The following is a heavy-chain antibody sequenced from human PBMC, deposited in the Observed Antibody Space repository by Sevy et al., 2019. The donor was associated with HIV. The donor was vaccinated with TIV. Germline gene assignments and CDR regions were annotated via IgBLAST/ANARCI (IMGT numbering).Heavy chain of an antibody. CDR1: GGSISSGGYY. J-gene: IGHJ6*02. CDR2: IYYSGST. D-gene: IGHD2-2*01. Sequence: SETLSLTCTVSGGSISSGGYYWSWIRQHPGKGLEWIGYIYYSGSTYYNPSLKSRVTISVDTSKNQFSLKLSSVTVADTAVYYCARENIVLVPAAQYYYYGMDVWGQGTTVTVSS. CDR3: ARENIVLVPAAQYYYYGMDV. V-gene: IGHV4-31*03.